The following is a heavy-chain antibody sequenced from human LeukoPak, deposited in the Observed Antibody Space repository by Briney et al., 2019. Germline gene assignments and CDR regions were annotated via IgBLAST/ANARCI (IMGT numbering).Heavy chain of an antibody. J-gene: IGHJ4*02. V-gene: IGHV3-74*01. CDR1: GFTFRTYW. Sequence: GGSLRLSCAVSGFTFRTYWMHWVRQVPGKGLVCVSRINEDGSITNYADSVTGRFRISRDNAENTLYLQMNSLRAEDTAVYYCGRDLGGRSGLWGQGTLVTVSS. D-gene: IGHD1-26*01. CDR2: INEDGSIT. CDR3: GRDLGGRSGL.